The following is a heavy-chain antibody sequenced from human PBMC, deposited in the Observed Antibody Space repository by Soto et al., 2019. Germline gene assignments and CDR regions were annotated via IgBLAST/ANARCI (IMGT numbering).Heavy chain of an antibody. V-gene: IGHV3-9*01. CDR3: AKGGGPRGYYGMDV. Sequence: GGSLRLSCAVSGFTFDDNAMHWVRQAPEKGLEWVSGINWKSDIGYADSVKGRFTISRDNSTNMLYLQMNSLRAEDTAVYYCAKGGGPRGYYGMDVWGQGTSVTVSS. D-gene: IGHD2-15*01. CDR2: INWKSDI. J-gene: IGHJ6*02. CDR1: GFTFDDNA.